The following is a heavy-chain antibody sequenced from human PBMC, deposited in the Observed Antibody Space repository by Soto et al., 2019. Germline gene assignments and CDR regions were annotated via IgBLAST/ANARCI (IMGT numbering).Heavy chain of an antibody. CDR3: ARNMTTVVETDDAFDI. J-gene: IGHJ3*02. CDR2: ISSSSSYI. Sequence: PGVSLRLSCAASGFTFSSYSMNWVRQAPGKGLEWVSSISSSSSYIYYADSVKGRFTISRDNAKNSLYLQMNSLRAEDTAVYYCARNMTTVVETDDAFDIWGQGTMVTVSS. V-gene: IGHV3-21*01. CDR1: GFTFSSYS. D-gene: IGHD4-17*01.